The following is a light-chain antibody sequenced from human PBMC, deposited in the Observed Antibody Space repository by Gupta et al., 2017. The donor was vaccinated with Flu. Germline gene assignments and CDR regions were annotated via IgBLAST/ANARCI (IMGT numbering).Light chain of an antibody. Sequence: QSALSQPASVSGSPGQTVTISCTGTGSDIGRYNLVSWYQQYPGKAPKLLIHEVNKRPSWVSNRFSGSKSGDTASLTISALQSDDEAHYYCCSYAVIRDRQLFGGGTKLTVL. CDR1: GSDIGRYNL. J-gene: IGLJ2*01. V-gene: IGLV2-23*02. CDR2: EVN. CDR3: CSYAVIRDRQL.